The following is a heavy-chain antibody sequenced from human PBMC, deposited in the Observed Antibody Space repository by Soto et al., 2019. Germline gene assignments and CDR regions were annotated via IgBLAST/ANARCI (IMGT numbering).Heavy chain of an antibody. Sequence: SVKVSCKASGGTFSSYAISWVRQAPGQGLEWMGGIIPIFGTANYAQKFQGRVTITTDESTSTAYMELSSLRSEDTAVYYCARGQDIAAAYFHYYYYMDVWGKGTTVTVSS. J-gene: IGHJ6*03. CDR2: IIPIFGTA. V-gene: IGHV1-69*05. CDR1: GGTFSSYA. CDR3: ARGQDIAAAYFHYYYYMDV. D-gene: IGHD6-13*01.